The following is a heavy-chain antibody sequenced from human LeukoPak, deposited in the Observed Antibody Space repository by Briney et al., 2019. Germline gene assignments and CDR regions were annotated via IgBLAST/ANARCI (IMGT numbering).Heavy chain of an antibody. J-gene: IGHJ3*02. V-gene: IGHV4-30-2*02. CDR2: IYHSGST. D-gene: IGHD4-17*01. CDR3: AVETTKAFDI. Sequence: SETLSLTCAVSGGSISSGGYSWSWIRQPPGKGLEWVGYIYHSGSTYYNPSLKRRVTTSVDTSRNQFSLKLSSVTAADTAVYYCAVETTKAFDIWGQGTMVTVSS. CDR1: GGSISSGGYS.